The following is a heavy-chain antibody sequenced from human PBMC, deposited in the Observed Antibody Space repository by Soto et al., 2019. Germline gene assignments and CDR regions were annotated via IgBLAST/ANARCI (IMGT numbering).Heavy chain of an antibody. D-gene: IGHD3-10*01. CDR3: ARANGSGSFYFDY. CDR1: GYTFNTYG. Sequence: ASVKVSCKTSGYTFNTYGINWVRQAPGQGLELMGWISAYDGKATYAQKFQGRVTLTTDTSTSTAYMELRSLRSEDTAVYYCARANGSGSFYFDYWGQGTLVTVSS. J-gene: IGHJ4*02. CDR2: ISAYDGKA. V-gene: IGHV1-18*01.